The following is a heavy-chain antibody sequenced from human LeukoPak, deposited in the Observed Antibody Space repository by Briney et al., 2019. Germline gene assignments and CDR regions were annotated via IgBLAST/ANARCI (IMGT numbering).Heavy chain of an antibody. J-gene: IGHJ5*02. V-gene: IGHV4-39*07. Sequence: SETLSLTCTVSGGSISSSSYYWGWIRQPPGKGLEWIGSIYHSGSTYYNPSLKSRVSISVDTSKNQFSLKLSSVTAEDTAVYYCARGGGYSSSWSFDPWGQGTLVTVSS. CDR3: ARGGGYSSSWSFDP. D-gene: IGHD6-13*01. CDR1: GGSISSSSYY. CDR2: IYHSGST.